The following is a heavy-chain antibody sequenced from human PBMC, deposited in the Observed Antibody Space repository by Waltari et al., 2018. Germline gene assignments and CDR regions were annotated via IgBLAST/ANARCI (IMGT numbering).Heavy chain of an antibody. CDR3: ARSHVLRFLEWLSVGAFDI. CDR1: GGSISSYY. V-gene: IGHV4-59*01. D-gene: IGHD3-3*01. J-gene: IGHJ3*02. CDR2: IYYSGST. Sequence: QVQLQESGPGLVKPSETLSLTCTVSGGSISSYYWSWIRQPPGKGLEWIGYIYYSGSTNYHPSLKSRVTISVDTSKNQFSRKLSSLRSEDTAVYYCARSHVLRFLEWLSVGAFDIWGQGTMVTVSS.